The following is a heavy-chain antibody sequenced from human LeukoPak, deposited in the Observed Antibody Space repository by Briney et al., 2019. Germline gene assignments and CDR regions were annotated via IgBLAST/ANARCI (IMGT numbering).Heavy chain of an antibody. Sequence: SETLSLTCTVSGGSISTYYWTWIRQPPGKGLEWIGNVYYSGTTNYNPSLKSRLTISVDTSKNQFSLKLNSVTAADTAVYYCARETDYGCFQHWGQGTLVTVSS. CDR3: ARETDYGCFQH. CDR1: GGSISTYY. J-gene: IGHJ1*01. CDR2: VYYSGTT. V-gene: IGHV4-59*13. D-gene: IGHD4-17*01.